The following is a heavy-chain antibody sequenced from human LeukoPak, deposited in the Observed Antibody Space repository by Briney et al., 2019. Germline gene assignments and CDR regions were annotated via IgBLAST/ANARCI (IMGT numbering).Heavy chain of an antibody. CDR3: ARELGDDYGDYRWRGLIDY. V-gene: IGHV4-59*01. CDR1: GGSISSYY. J-gene: IGHJ4*02. CDR2: IYYSGST. D-gene: IGHD4-17*01. Sequence: SETLSLTCTVSGGSISSYYWSWIRQPPGKGLEWIGYIYYSGSTNYNPSLKSRVTISVDTSKNQFSLKLSSVTAADTAVYYCARELGDDYGDYRWRGLIDYWGQGTLVTVSS.